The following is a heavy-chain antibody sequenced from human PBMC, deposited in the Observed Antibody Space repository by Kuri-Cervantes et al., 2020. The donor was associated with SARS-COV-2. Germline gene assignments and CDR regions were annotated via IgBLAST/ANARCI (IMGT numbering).Heavy chain of an antibody. CDR3: ARDQRRYRANDAPYDF. Sequence: SETLSLTCTVTGDSVNSINYYWTWIRQPPGEGLEWIGYIYYNGDTNYNPSLKSRVTISIDTSKNQLSLKLTSVTAADTAVYYCARDQRRYRANDAPYDFWGQGTLVTVSS. CDR2: IYYNGDT. V-gene: IGHV4-61*01. CDR1: GDSVNSINYY. J-gene: IGHJ4*02. D-gene: IGHD1-26*01.